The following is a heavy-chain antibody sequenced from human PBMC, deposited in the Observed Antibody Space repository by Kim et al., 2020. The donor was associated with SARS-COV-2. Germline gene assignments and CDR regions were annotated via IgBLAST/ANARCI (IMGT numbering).Heavy chain of an antibody. CDR2: INHSGST. V-gene: IGHV4-34*01. CDR1: GGSFSGYY. Sequence: SETLSLTCAVYGGSFSGYYWSWILQPPGKGLEWIGEINHSGSTNYNPSLKSRVTISVDTSKNQFSLKLSSVTAADTAVYYCASTLSSGWYYYYGMDVWGQGTTVTVSS. CDR3: ASTLSSGWYYYYGMDV. J-gene: IGHJ6*02. D-gene: IGHD6-19*01.